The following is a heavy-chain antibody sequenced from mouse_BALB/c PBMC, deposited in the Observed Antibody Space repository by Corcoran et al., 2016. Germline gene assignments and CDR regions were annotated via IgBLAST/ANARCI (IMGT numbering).Heavy chain of an antibody. CDR1: GYTFPNYG. V-gene: IGHV9-1*02. CDR3: ARGGITPFAY. D-gene: IGHD1-1*01. CDR2: INTYTGEP. Sequence: QIQLVQSGPELKKPGETVKISCKASGYTFPNYGMNWVKQAPGKGLKWMGWINTYTGEPTYADDFKGRFAFSLETSASTAYLQINNLKNEDMATYFCARGGITPFAYWGQGTLVTVSA. J-gene: IGHJ3*01.